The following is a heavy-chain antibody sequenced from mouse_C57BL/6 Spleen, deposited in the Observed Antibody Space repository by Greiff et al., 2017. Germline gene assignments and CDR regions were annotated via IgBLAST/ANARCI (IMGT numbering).Heavy chain of an antibody. V-gene: IGHV1-19*01. D-gene: IGHD4-1*01. Sequence: VQLTPSGPVLVKPGASVKMSCKASGYTFTDYYMNWVKQSHGKSLEWIGVIIPYNGGTSYNQKFKGKATLTVAKSSSTASMELNSLTSKDYAVYYCARRRELGRYFDVWGTGTTVTVSS. J-gene: IGHJ1*03. CDR3: ARRRELGRYFDV. CDR2: IIPYNGGT. CDR1: GYTFTDYY.